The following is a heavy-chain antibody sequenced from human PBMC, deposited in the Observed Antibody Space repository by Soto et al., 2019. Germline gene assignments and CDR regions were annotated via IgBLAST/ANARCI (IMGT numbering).Heavy chain of an antibody. CDR2: IYHRGST. CDR3: ARGQGYCSSTSCIKPTPPFAFDI. D-gene: IGHD2-2*01. CDR1: SGSISSSNW. Sequence: QVQLQESGPGLVKPSGTLSLTCAVSSGSISSSNWWSWVRQPPWKGLEWVGDIYHRGSTNYNPSLKSRVTISVAKSKDHVSLKRSSVTAADTAVYYCARGQGYCSSTSCIKPTPPFAFDIWGQGTMVTVTS. V-gene: IGHV4-4*02. J-gene: IGHJ3*02.